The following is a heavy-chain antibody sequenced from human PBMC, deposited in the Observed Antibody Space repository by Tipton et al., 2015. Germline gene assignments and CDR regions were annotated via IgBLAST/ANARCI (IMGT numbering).Heavy chain of an antibody. Sequence: LRLSCTVSGGSISHYYWSWIRQPPGKGLEWLGHIYYSGNTNYNPSLKSRVTMSVDTSKNQFSLKLTSVNAADTAVYYCARGGNNWFDPWGQGTLVTVSS. V-gene: IGHV4-59*01. CDR1: GGSISHYY. J-gene: IGHJ5*02. D-gene: IGHD2-15*01. CDR2: IYYSGNT. CDR3: ARGGNNWFDP.